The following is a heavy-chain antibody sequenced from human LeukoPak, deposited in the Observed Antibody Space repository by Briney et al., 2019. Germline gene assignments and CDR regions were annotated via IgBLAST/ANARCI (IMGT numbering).Heavy chain of an antibody. CDR3: ARRAVY. J-gene: IGHJ4*02. D-gene: IGHD6-25*01. V-gene: IGHV3-53*01. Sequence: GALRLFFSASGFNGSSGYMAWVRPAPGKGLEWVSVTHSGGSTSYADSVKGRFTVSRDNSKNTLYLQMNSLRAEDTAVYYCARRAVYWGQGTLVTVSS. CDR1: GFNGSSGY. CDR2: THSGGST.